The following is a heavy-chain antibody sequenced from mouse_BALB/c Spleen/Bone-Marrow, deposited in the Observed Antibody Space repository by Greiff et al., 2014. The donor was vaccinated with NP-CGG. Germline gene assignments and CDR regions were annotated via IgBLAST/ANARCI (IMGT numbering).Heavy chain of an antibody. Sequence: EVQLQRSGPELVKPGASVKISCKASGYSFTGYYMHWVKQSHVKSLEWIGRINPYNGATSYNQNFKDKASLTVDKSSSTAYMELHSLTSEDSAVYYCASHYYGSSYWYFDVWGAGTTVTVSS. J-gene: IGHJ1*01. V-gene: IGHV1-31*01. D-gene: IGHD1-1*01. CDR1: GYSFTGYY. CDR3: ASHYYGSSYWYFDV. CDR2: INPYNGAT.